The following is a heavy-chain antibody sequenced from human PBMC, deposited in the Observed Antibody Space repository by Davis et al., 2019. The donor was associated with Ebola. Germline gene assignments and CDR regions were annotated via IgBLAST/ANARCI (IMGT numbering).Heavy chain of an antibody. D-gene: IGHD5-18*01. CDR1: GYILTELS. CDR3: ARALELWLRGSYYYYGMDV. V-gene: IGHV1-2*06. CDR2: INPNSGGT. Sequence: AASVKVSCKVSGYILTELSIHWVRQSPGQGLEWMGRINPNSGGTNYAQKFQGRVTMTRDTSISTAYMELSRLRSDDTAVYYCARALELWLRGSYYYYGMDVWGKGTTVTVSS. J-gene: IGHJ6*04.